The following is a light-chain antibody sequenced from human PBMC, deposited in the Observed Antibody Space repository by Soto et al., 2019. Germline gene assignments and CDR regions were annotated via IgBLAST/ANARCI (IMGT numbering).Light chain of an antibody. V-gene: IGKV3-20*01. J-gene: IGKJ1*01. CDR2: DSY. CDR1: QSLSSNH. CDR3: QQYDSSPGT. Sequence: EIVMTQSPATLSVSPGERATLSCRPSQSLSSNHLAWYQQKPGQAPRLLMYDSYTRAAGIPDRFSGSGSATDFTLTISRLEPEDFAVYYCQQYDSSPGTFGQGTKVDNK.